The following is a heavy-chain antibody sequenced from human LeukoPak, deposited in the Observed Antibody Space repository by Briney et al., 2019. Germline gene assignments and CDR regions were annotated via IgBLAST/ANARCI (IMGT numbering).Heavy chain of an antibody. V-gene: IGHV3-66*01. CDR3: ARVQLERLGHNYFDS. CDR2: IYSGGST. D-gene: IGHD1-1*01. Sequence: GGSLRLSCAASGFSVSNNCMSWVRQAPGKGLEWVSVIYSGGSTYYADSVKGRFTISRDNSKNMLFLHMNSLRAEDTAVYYYARVQLERLGHNYFDSWGQGTLVTVSS. CDR1: GFSVSNNC. J-gene: IGHJ4*02.